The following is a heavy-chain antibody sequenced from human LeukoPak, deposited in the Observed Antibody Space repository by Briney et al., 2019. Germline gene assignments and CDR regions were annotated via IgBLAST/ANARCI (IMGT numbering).Heavy chain of an antibody. CDR1: GYTFTSYY. CDR2: INPSGGST. V-gene: IGHV1-46*01. D-gene: IGHD6-19*01. Sequence: GASVKVSCKASGYTFTSYYMHWVRQAPGQGLEWMGIINPSGGSTSYAQKFQGRVTMTRDTSNNQFSLKLSSVTAADTAVYYCARLPGISVTGKAIDCWGQGTLVTVSS. CDR3: ARLPGISVTGKAIDC. J-gene: IGHJ4*02.